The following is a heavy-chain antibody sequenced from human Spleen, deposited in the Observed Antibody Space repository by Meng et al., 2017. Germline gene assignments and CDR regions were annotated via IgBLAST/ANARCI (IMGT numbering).Heavy chain of an antibody. CDR2: INPNSGGT. D-gene: IGHD2-21*01. V-gene: IGHV1-2*06. Sequence: QDQLVQSGPEVKKPGASVKVSCKASGYTFTTNGMSWVRQAPGQGLEWMGRINPNSGGTNFAQKFQGRVIMTRDTSISTAYMELSSLGFDDTAVYYCAKALGWGSSPDYWGQGILVTVSS. J-gene: IGHJ4*02. CDR1: GYTFTTNG. CDR3: AKALGWGSSPDY.